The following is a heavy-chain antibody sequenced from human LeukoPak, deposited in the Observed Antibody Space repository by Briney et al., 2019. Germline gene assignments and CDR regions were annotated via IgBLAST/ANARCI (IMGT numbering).Heavy chain of an antibody. CDR1: GFTLTTSW. J-gene: IGHJ4*02. CDR3: IRLGVTSQNY. V-gene: IGHV3-74*01. D-gene: IGHD2-21*02. Sequence: GGSLRLSCVGSGFTLTTSWMHWVRQAPGKGLVWVSRINSDGSDTIYADSVKGRFTISRDNAKNTLYLQMNSLRAEDTGIYYCIRLGVTSQNYWGQGILVTVSS. CDR2: INSDGSDT.